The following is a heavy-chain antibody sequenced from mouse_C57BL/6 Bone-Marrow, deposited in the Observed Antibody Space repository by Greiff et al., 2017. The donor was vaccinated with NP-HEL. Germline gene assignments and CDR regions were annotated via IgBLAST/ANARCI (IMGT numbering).Heavy chain of an antibody. V-gene: IGHV1-81*01. J-gene: IGHJ2*01. CDR2: IYPRSGNT. D-gene: IGHD1-1*01. Sequence: VQGVESGAELARPGASVKLSCKASGYTFTSYGISWVKQRTGQGLEWIGEIYPRSGNTYYNEKFKGKATLTADKSSSTAYMELRSLTSEDSAVYFCARDHYYGSSYDYWGQGTTLTVSS. CDR3: ARDHYYGSSYDY. CDR1: GYTFTSYG.